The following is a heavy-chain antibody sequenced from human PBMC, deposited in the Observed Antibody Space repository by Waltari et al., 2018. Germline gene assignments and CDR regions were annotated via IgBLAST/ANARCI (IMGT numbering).Heavy chain of an antibody. D-gene: IGHD2-15*01. Sequence: QVQLVQSGSELKKPGASVKVSCKASGYTFTSYAMNWVRQAPGQGLEWMGWIKTNTGNPTYAQGFTGRFVFSLDTSVSTAYLQISSLKAEDTAVYYCARSCSGGSCYSGGNYYYGMDVWGQGTTVTVSS. CDR3: ARSCSGGSCYSGGNYYYGMDV. V-gene: IGHV7-4-1*02. J-gene: IGHJ6*02. CDR1: GYTFTSYA. CDR2: IKTNTGNP.